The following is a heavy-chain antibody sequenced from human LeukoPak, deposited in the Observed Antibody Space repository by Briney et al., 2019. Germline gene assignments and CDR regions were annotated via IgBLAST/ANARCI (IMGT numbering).Heavy chain of an antibody. CDR1: GFTFSNSW. Sequence: GGSLRLSCAASGFTFSNSWMSWVRQAPGKGLEWVATIKPDGSAQYYVDSVKGRFTISRDNAKNSLFLQINSLRAEDTAVYYCANGGTYSSGPWGQGTLVAVSP. V-gene: IGHV3-7*01. CDR2: IKPDGSAQ. D-gene: IGHD3-22*01. J-gene: IGHJ5*02. CDR3: ANGGTYSSGP.